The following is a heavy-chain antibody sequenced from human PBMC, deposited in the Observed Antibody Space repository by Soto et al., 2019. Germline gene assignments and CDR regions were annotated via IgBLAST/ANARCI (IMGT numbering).Heavy chain of an antibody. Sequence: QVQLQESGPGLVKPSETLSLTCTVSGGSISSYYWSWIRQHPGKGLEWIGYIYYSGSTNYNPSLKSRVTISVDTSKNQFSLKLSSVTAADTAVYYCATQYYDFWSGYAFDPWGQGTLVTVSS. D-gene: IGHD3-3*01. CDR1: GGSISSYY. CDR3: ATQYYDFWSGYAFDP. J-gene: IGHJ5*02. CDR2: IYYSGST. V-gene: IGHV4-59*08.